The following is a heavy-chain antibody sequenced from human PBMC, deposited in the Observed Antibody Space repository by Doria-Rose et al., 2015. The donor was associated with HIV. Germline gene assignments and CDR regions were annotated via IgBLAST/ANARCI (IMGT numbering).Heavy chain of an antibody. CDR3: AREGRAPFYFDS. J-gene: IGHJ4*01. V-gene: IGHV4-30-4*01. CDR1: GGSITSDDHY. CDR2: IYYSGST. Sequence: QLVESGPGLIKPSETLSLTCTVFGGSITSDDHYWTWIRQPPGKGLEWIGYIYYSGSTYYNPSLKTRLGISIDTSKNQLSLKLTSVTDADTAVYYCAREGRAPFYFDSWGQGKLVTVSS.